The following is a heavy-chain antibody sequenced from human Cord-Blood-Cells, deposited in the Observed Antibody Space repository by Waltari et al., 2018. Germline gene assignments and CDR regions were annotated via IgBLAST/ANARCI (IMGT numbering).Heavy chain of an antibody. V-gene: IGHV3-21*01. CDR1: GFTFSSYS. D-gene: IGHD7-27*01. J-gene: IGHJ6*02. CDR3: ARGTGDYYYYYGMDV. CDR2: ISSSSSHI. Sequence: EVQMVESGGGLVKPGGSLRLSCAASGFTFSSYSLNWCGRAPGKGLEWVSSISSSSSHIYYADSVKGRFTISRDNAKNSLYLQMNSLRAEDTAVYYCARGTGDYYYYYGMDVWGQGTTVTVSS.